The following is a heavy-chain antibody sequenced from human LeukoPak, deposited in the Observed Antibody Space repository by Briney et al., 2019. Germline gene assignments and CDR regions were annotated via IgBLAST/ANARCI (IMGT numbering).Heavy chain of an antibody. D-gene: IGHD3-10*01. CDR3: ARGPVLRD. Sequence: GASVKVSCKASGYTFTNYAMHWVRLAPGQRLQWMGWINLVNGNTKYSQYFEGRVTMTTDTSTSTAYMELRSLRSDDTAVYYCARGPVLRDWGQGALVTVSS. V-gene: IGHV1-3*01. CDR2: INLVNGNT. J-gene: IGHJ4*02. CDR1: GYTFTNYA.